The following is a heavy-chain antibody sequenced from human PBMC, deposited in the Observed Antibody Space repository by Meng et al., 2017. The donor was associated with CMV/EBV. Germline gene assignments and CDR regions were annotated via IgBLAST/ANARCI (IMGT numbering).Heavy chain of an antibody. V-gene: IGHV3-23*01. CDR2: ISGSGGST. CDR1: GFTFSSYA. CDR3: AKDPSFEYSSSFDY. D-gene: IGHD6-6*01. J-gene: IGHJ4*02. Sequence: GGSLRLSCAASGFTFSSYAMSWVHQAPGKGLEWVSAISGSGGSTYYADSVKGRFTISRDNSKNTLYLQMNSLRAEDTAVYYCAKDPSFEYSSSFDYWGQGTLVTVSS.